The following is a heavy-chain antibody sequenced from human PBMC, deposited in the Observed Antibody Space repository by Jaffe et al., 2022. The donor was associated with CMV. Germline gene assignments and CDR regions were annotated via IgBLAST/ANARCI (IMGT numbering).Heavy chain of an antibody. CDR1: GGSFSGYY. V-gene: IGHV4-34*01. CDR3: ARGRRVAVAGPKALDY. Sequence: QVQLQQWGAGLLKPSETLSLTCAVYGGSFSGYYWSWIRQPPGKGLEWIGEINHSGSTNYNPSLKSRVTISVDTSKNQFSLKLSSVTAADTAVYYCARGRRVAVAGPKALDYWGQGTLVTVSS. CDR2: INHSGST. D-gene: IGHD6-19*01. J-gene: IGHJ4*02.